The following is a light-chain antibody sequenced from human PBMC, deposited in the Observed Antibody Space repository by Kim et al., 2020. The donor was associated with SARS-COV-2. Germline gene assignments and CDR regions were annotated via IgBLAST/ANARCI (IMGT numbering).Light chain of an antibody. V-gene: IGLV1-47*01. CDR3: AAWDDSLSGRV. CDR2: RNN. Sequence: GQMVTISCSGSSSNLGSNYVYWYQQLPGTAPKLLIYRNNQRPSGVPDRFSGSKSGTSASLAISGLRSEDEADYYCAAWDDSLSGRVFGGGTQLTVL. CDR1: SSNLGSNY. J-gene: IGLJ3*02.